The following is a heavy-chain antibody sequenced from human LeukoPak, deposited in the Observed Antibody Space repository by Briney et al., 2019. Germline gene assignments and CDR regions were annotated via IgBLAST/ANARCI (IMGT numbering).Heavy chain of an antibody. CDR2: ISAYNGNT. CDR1: GYTFTSYG. CDR3: ARGKGHQVGGAGGVYSSSLYYFDY. D-gene: IGHD6-13*01. Sequence: ASVKVSCKASGYTFTSYGISWVRQAPGQGLEWMGWISAYNGNTNYAQKLQGRVTMTTDTSTSTAYMELRSLRSDDTAVYYCARGKGHQVGGAGGVYSSSLYYFDYWGQGTLVAVSS. J-gene: IGHJ4*02. V-gene: IGHV1-18*01.